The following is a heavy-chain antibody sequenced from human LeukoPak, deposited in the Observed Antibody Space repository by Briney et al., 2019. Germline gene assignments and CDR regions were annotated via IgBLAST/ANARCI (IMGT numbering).Heavy chain of an antibody. D-gene: IGHD5-18*01. CDR3: ARGWIPAFDI. CDR1: GGSFSGYY. J-gene: IGHJ3*02. Sequence: SETLSLXCAVYGGSFSGYYWSWIRRPPGKGLEWIGEINHSGSTNYNPSLKSRVTISVDTSKNQFSLKLSSVTAADTAVYYCARGWIPAFDIWGQGTMVTVSS. V-gene: IGHV4-34*01. CDR2: INHSGST.